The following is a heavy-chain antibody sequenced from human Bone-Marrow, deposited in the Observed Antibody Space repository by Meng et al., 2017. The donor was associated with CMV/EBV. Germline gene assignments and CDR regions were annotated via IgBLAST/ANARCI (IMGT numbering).Heavy chain of an antibody. Sequence: GGSLRLSCAASGFTFDVYAMHWVRQAPGKGLEWVSGISWNSGSIGYADSVKGRFTISRDNAKNSLYLQMNSLRAEDTAVYYCARLIYYDFWSGYHYGMDVWGQGTTVTVSS. D-gene: IGHD3-3*01. V-gene: IGHV3-9*01. CDR1: GFTFDVYA. CDR2: ISWNSGSI. J-gene: IGHJ6*02. CDR3: ARLIYYDFWSGYHYGMDV.